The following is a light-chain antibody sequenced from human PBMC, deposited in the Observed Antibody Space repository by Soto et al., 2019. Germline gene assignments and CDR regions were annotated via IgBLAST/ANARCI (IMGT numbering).Light chain of an antibody. CDR3: QQYNSYSPVYT. Sequence: DIQMTQSPSTLSASVGDRVTITCRASQSISSWLPWYQQKPGKAPKLLIYDASSLESGVPSRFSGSGSGTEFTLTISSLQPDDFATYYCQQYNSYSPVYTFGQGTKLEIK. J-gene: IGKJ2*01. CDR2: DAS. V-gene: IGKV1-5*01. CDR1: QSISSW.